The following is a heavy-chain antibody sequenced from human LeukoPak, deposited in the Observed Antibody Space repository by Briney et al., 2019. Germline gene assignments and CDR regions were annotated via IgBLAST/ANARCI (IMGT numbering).Heavy chain of an antibody. Sequence: GGSLRLSCAASGFTFSSYWMSWVRQVPGKGLEWVANIKQDGSEKYYVDSVKGRFTISRDNAKNSLYLQMNSLRAEDTAVYYCLADYDFWSRWGQGTLVTVSS. CDR1: GFTFSSYW. CDR3: LADYDFWSR. J-gene: IGHJ4*02. CDR2: IKQDGSEK. D-gene: IGHD3-3*01. V-gene: IGHV3-7*01.